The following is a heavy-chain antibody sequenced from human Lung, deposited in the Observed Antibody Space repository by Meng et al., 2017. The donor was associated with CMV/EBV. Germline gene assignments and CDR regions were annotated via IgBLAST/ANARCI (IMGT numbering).Heavy chain of an antibody. CDR1: GFTFSSYS. Sequence: GGSLRLXXAASGFTFSSYSMNWVRQAPGKGLEWVSYISSSSRTIYYADSVKGRFTVSRDNAKDTLYLQMSSLRAEDTAVYYCATETFHDFGSGYVPFDDWGQGKXVTGAS. D-gene: IGHD3-3*01. CDR3: ATETFHDFGSGYVPFDD. CDR2: ISSSSRTI. J-gene: IGHJ4*02. V-gene: IGHV3-48*04.